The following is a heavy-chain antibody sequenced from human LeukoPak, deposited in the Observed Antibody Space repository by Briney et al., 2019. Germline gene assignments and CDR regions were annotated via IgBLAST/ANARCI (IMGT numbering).Heavy chain of an antibody. V-gene: IGHV3-23*01. CDR2: ISGSGGST. D-gene: IGHD2-15*01. Sequence: GGSLRLSCAASGFTFSSYAMSWVRQAPGKGLEWVSAISGSGGSTYYADSVKGRFTISRDNSKNTLYLQMNSLRAEDTAVYYRAKEGGYCSGGSCYRTYYFDYWGQGTLVTVSS. CDR3: AKEGGYCSGGSCYRTYYFDY. CDR1: GFTFSSYA. J-gene: IGHJ4*02.